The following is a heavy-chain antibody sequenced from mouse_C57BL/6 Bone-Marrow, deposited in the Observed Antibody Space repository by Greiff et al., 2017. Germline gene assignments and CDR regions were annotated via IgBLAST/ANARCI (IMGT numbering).Heavy chain of an antibody. Sequence: QVQLQQPGAELVMPGASVKLSCKASGYTFTSYWMHWVKQRPGQGLEWIGEIDPSDSYTNYNQKFKGKSTLTVDKSSSTAYMQLSILTSEDSAVYYCANLLAYWGQGTLVTVSA. CDR1: GYTFTSYW. J-gene: IGHJ3*01. V-gene: IGHV1-69*01. CDR2: IDPSDSYT. CDR3: ANLLAY.